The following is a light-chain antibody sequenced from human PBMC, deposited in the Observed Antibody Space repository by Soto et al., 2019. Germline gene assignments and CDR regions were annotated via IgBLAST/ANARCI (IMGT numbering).Light chain of an antibody. Sequence: QRGLSEPGPGSGSPGQWITISCKGNIRDIGTYNLVSWSQHYPCKAPNIMIYECIKWPSGFSNRFSGSMSGNTSFLPISGLQAEDEADYYCCSDAGSGTDNYGFGSGTKVTVL. CDR1: IRDIGTYNL. J-gene: IGLJ1*01. CDR3: CSDAGSGTDNYG. V-gene: IGLV2-23*01. CDR2: ECI.